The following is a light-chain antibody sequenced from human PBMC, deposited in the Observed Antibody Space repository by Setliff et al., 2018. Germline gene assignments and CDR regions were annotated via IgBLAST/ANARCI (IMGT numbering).Light chain of an antibody. CDR2: DVT. J-gene: IGLJ1*01. CDR3: CSYAGSSTDV. CDR1: SSDIGGYNF. Sequence: ALAQPASVSGSPGQSITISCTGTSSDIGGYNFVSWYQQHPGKAPQLIIYDVTHRPSGVSNRFSGSKSGNTASLTISGLQAEDEADYYCCSYAGSSTDVFGTGTKGTVL. V-gene: IGLV2-14*01.